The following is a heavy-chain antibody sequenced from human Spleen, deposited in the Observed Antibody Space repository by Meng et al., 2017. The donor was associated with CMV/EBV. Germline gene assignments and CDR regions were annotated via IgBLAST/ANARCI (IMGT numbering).Heavy chain of an antibody. Sequence: GESLKISCAASGFTFSSYEMNWVRQAPGKGLEWVSYISSSGSTIYYADSVKGRFTISRDNAKNSLYLQMNSLRAEDTAVYYCAKDSGYDFWSAPRYFDLWGRGTLVTVSS. CDR3: AKDSGYDFWSAPRYFDL. CDR2: ISSSGSTI. CDR1: GFTFSSYE. D-gene: IGHD3-3*01. V-gene: IGHV3-48*03. J-gene: IGHJ2*01.